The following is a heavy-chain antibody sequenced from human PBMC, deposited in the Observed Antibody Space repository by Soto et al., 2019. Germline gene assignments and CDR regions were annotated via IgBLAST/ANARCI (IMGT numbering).Heavy chain of an antibody. Sequence: QITLKESGPTLVKPTQTLTLTCTFSGFSLSTSGVGVGWIRQPPGKALEWLALIYWDDDKRYSPSLKSRLTXTXXTSKNQVVLTMTNMDPVDTATYYCARSSSVIPNDYWGQGTLVTVSS. J-gene: IGHJ4*02. D-gene: IGHD3-16*02. CDR1: GFSLSTSGVG. CDR3: ARSSSVIPNDY. V-gene: IGHV2-5*02. CDR2: IYWDDDK.